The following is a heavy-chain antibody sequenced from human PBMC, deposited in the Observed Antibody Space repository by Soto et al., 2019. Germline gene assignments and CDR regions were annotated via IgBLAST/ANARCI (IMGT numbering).Heavy chain of an antibody. CDR1: GYSFTSYW. V-gene: IGHV5-51*01. CDR3: ARLRDDFWSGYYVPSDYYYMDV. J-gene: IGHJ6*03. D-gene: IGHD3-3*01. Sequence: GESLKISCKGSGYSFTSYWIGWVRPMPGKGLEWMGIIYPGDSDTRYSPSFQGQVTISADKSISTAYLQWSSLKASDTAMYYCARLRDDFWSGYYVPSDYYYMDVWGKGTTVTVSS. CDR2: IYPGDSDT.